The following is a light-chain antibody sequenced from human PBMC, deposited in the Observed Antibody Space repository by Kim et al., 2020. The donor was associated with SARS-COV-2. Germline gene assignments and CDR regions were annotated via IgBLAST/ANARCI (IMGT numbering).Light chain of an antibody. CDR2: QDT. CDR1: KMGDKN. J-gene: IGLJ2*01. CDR3: QAWDSSSHVV. V-gene: IGLV3-1*01. Sequence: SYELTQPPSVSVSPGQTASITCAGNKMGDKNVCWYQQKPGQSPVLVIYQDTKRPSGIPERFSGSNSGNTATLTISRTQAMDEADYYCQAWDSSSHVVFGG.